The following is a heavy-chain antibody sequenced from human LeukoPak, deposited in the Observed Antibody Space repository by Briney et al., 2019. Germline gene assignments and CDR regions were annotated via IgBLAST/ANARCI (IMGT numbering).Heavy chain of an antibody. D-gene: IGHD1-26*01. CDR1: GGSISSYY. J-gene: IGHJ4*02. V-gene: IGHV4-59*12. CDR3: ARGDLKWELLVY. CDR2: IYYSGST. Sequence: SETLSLTCTVSGGSISSYYWSWIRQPPGKGLEWIGYIYYSGSTNYNPSLKSRVTISVDTSKNQFSLKLSSVTAADTAVYYCARGDLKWELLVYWGQGTLVTVSS.